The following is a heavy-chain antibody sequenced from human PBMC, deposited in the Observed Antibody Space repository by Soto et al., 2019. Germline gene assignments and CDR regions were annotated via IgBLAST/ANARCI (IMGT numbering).Heavy chain of an antibody. V-gene: IGHV4-39*01. CDR3: ARRYFDWLLDQYYYGMDV. D-gene: IGHD3-9*01. Sequence: SVTLSLTCAVSGGSISSSSYYWGWIRQPPGKGLEWIGSIYYSGSTYYNPSLKSRVTISVDTSRNQFSLKLSSVTAADTAVYYCARRYFDWLLDQYYYGMDVWGQGTTVT. J-gene: IGHJ6*02. CDR1: GGSISSSSYY. CDR2: IYYSGST.